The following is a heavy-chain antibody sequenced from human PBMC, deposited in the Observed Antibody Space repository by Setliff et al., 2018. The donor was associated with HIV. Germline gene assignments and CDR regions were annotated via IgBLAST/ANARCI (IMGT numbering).Heavy chain of an antibody. CDR3: ARVSPLTHYYYMDM. CDR1: GYSINTAYY. V-gene: IGHV4-38-2*02. J-gene: IGHJ6*03. D-gene: IGHD7-27*01. Sequence: SETLSLTCTVSGYSINTAYYWGWIRQSPGKGLEWIGGFHHSGSTHYNPSLKSRVTISVDTSKNQFSLKLSSVTAADTAVYYCARVSPLTHYYYMDMWGKGTTVTVSS. CDR2: FHHSGST.